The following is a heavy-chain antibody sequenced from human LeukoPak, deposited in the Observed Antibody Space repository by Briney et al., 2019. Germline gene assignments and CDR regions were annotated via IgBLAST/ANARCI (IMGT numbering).Heavy chain of an antibody. CDR2: ISSSSSTI. D-gene: IGHD4-17*01. CDR3: ARVESYGDYGFDY. J-gene: IGHJ4*02. CDR1: GFTFSSYS. V-gene: IGHV3-48*01. Sequence: GGSLRLSCAASGFTFSSYSMNWVRQAPGKGLEWVSYISSSSSTIYYADSVKGRFTISRDNAKNSLYLQMNSLRAEDTAVYYCARVESYGDYGFDYWGQGTLVTVSS.